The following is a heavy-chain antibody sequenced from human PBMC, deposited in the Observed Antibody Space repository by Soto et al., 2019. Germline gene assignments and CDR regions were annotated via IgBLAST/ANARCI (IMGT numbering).Heavy chain of an antibody. Sequence: QVQLEQSGAGLKEPGASVRASCKLSGDTLTRYYIHWVRQAPGQGLEWMGRINCNSGDIKYAQSFQGRVAMTRNTSSNTAYMDLSRLRSDDTAVYYCARGGGSSFFDYWGQGILVTFSS. CDR1: GDTLTRYY. V-gene: IGHV1-2*06. CDR3: ARGGGSSFFDY. D-gene: IGHD2-2*01. J-gene: IGHJ4*02. CDR2: INCNSGDI.